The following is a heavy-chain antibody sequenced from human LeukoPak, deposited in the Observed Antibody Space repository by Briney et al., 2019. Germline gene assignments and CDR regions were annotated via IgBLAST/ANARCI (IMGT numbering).Heavy chain of an antibody. CDR2: ISWNSGSI. CDR3: AKDIRLIYDSSGYYTS. Sequence: GGSLRLSCAASGFTFDDYAMHWVRQAPGKGLEWVSGISWNSGSIGYADSEKGRFTISRDNAKNSLYLQMNSLRAEDTALYYCAKDIRLIYDSSGYYTSWGQGTLVTVSS. V-gene: IGHV3-9*01. CDR1: GFTFDDYA. J-gene: IGHJ5*02. D-gene: IGHD3-22*01.